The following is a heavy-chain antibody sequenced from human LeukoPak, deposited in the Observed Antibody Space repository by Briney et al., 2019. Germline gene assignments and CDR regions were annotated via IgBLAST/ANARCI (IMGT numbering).Heavy chain of an antibody. J-gene: IGHJ4*02. V-gene: IGHV4-38-2*02. D-gene: IGHD6-6*01. CDR1: GYSISRGYN. CDR2: IYHSGST. Sequence: SETLSLTCTVSGYSISRGYNWGWIRQPPGKGLEWIGTIYHSGSTYYNPSLKSRVTISVDTSKDQFSLKLSSVTAADTAVYYCARDGVYSSSFDYWGQGTLVTVSS. CDR3: ARDGVYSSSFDY.